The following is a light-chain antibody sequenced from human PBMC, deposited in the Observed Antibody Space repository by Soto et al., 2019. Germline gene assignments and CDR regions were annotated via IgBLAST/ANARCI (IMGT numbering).Light chain of an antibody. V-gene: IGKV3-20*01. CDR1: QSVSSSY. CDR2: GAS. J-gene: IGKJ2*01. CDR3: QQYGSSPYT. Sequence: EIVLTQSPGTLSLSPGERATLSCRASQSVSSSYLVWYQQKPGQAPRLLIYGASSRATGIPDRSSGSGSGTDFSLTISRLEPEDFAVYFCQQYGSSPYTFGRGTKLEIK.